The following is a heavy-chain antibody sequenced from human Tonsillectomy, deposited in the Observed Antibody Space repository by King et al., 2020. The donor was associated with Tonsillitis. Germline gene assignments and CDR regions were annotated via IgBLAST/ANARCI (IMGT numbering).Heavy chain of an antibody. CDR3: AKATWELLDAFDI. V-gene: IGHV3-23*04. J-gene: IGHJ3*02. Sequence: VQLVESGGGLVQPGGSLRLSCAASGCTFSSYAMSWVRQAPGKGLEWVSDISGSCGSTYYADAVKGRFTISRDNSKNTLYLQMNSLRAEDTAVYYCAKATWELLDAFDIWGQGTMVTVSS. CDR2: ISGSCGST. D-gene: IGHD1-26*01. CDR1: GCTFSSYA.